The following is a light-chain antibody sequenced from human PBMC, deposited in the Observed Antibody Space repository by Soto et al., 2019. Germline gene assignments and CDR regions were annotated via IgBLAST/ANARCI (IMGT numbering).Light chain of an antibody. CDR1: QSVSSY. CDR2: DAS. CDR3: QQRNGWYN. V-gene: IGKV3-11*01. J-gene: IGKJ2*01. Sequence: DIVLTQSPATLSLSPGERATLSCRASQSVSSYLAWYQQKPGQAPRLLIYDASNRATGIPARFSGSGSATDFTLTISSLDPADFAIYYCQQRNGWYNFGQGTKLEIK.